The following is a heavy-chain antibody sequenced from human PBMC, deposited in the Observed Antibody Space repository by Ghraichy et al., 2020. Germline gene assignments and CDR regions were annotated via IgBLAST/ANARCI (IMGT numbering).Heavy chain of an antibody. J-gene: IGHJ2*01. D-gene: IGHD5-18*01. Sequence: TLSLTCTVSGGSISGSSSYWDWIRQPPGKGLEWIGSIYYSGSTYYHPSLRSRVTISVDTSKNHFSLKLSSVTAADTAVYYCARQGLRPSYWYFDLWGPGTLVTVSS. V-gene: IGHV4-39*01. CDR2: IYYSGST. CDR1: GGSISGSSSY. CDR3: ARQGLRPSYWYFDL.